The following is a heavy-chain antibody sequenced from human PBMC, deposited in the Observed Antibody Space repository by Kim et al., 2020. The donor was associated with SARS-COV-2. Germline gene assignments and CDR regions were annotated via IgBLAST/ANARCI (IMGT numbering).Heavy chain of an antibody. CDR2: INPNSGGT. CDR1: GYTFTGYY. CDR3: ASRITMIVVVNRDDAFDI. V-gene: IGHV1-2*06. D-gene: IGHD3-22*01. J-gene: IGHJ3*02. Sequence: ASVKVSCKASGYTFTGYYMHWVRQAPGQGLEWMGRINPNSGGTNYAQKFQGRVTMTRDTSISTAYMELSRLRSDDTAVYYCASRITMIVVVNRDDAFDIWGQGTMVTVSS.